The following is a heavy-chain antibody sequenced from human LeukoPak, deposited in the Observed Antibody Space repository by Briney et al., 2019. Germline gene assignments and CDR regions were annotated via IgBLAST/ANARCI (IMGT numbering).Heavy chain of an antibody. CDR2: ISAYNGNT. V-gene: IGHV1-18*01. J-gene: IGHJ4*02. CDR3: ARSLDIVLMVYAVDY. CDR1: GYTFTSYG. Sequence: ASVKVSCKASGYTFTSYGISWVRQAPGQGLEWMGRISAYNGNTNYAQKLQGRVTMTTDTSTSTAYMELRSLRSDDTAVYYCARSLDIVLMVYAVDYWGQGTLVTVSS. D-gene: IGHD2-8*01.